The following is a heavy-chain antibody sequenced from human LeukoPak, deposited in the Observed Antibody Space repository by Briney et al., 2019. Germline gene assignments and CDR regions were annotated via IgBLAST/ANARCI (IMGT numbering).Heavy chain of an antibody. CDR3: ARDVPAASYMDV. CDR1: GGSISSHY. J-gene: IGHJ6*03. V-gene: IGHV4-59*11. CDR2: IYYSGST. D-gene: IGHD2-2*01. Sequence: SETLSLTCTVSGGSISSHYWSWIRQPPGKGLEWIGYIYYSGSTNYNPSLKSRVTISVDTSKNQFCLKLSSVTAADTAVYYCARDVPAASYMDVWGKGTTVTVSS.